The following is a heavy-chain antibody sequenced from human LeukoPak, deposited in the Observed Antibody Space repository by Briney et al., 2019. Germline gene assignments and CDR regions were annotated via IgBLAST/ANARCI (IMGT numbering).Heavy chain of an antibody. Sequence: ASVKVSCKASGYTFTIYAMHWVRQAPGQRLEWMGWINAGNGNTKYSQKFQGRVTITRDTSASTAYMELSSLRSEDTAVYYCARAVAVAGTDYWGQGTLVTVSS. CDR3: ARAVAVAGTDY. CDR1: GYTFTIYA. V-gene: IGHV1-3*01. CDR2: INAGNGNT. J-gene: IGHJ4*02. D-gene: IGHD6-19*01.